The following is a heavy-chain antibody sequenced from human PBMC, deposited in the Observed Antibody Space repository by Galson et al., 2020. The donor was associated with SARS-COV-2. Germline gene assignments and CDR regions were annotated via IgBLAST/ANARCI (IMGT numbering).Heavy chain of an antibody. CDR1: GFTFSGCD. J-gene: IGHJ6*03. V-gene: IGHV3-13*05. CDR3: ARGGLTGTRYYMDV. D-gene: IGHD1-7*01. CDR2: IASAGDP. Sequence: GESLNISCAASGFTFSGCDMHWVRHAKEKGLEWVSTIASAGDPSYPGSVKGRFTISRDKAKNSLHLQMNSLRAGDTAVYYSARGGLTGTRYYMDVWGQGTMVTVSS.